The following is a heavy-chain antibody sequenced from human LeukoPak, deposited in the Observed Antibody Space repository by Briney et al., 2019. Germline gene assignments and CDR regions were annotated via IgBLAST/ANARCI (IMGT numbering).Heavy chain of an antibody. D-gene: IGHD4-17*01. CDR1: GYSISSGYY. J-gene: IGHJ4*02. V-gene: IGHV4-38-2*02. CDR2: IYHSGST. Sequence: SETLSLTCTVSGYSISSGYYWGWIRQPPGKGLEWIGSIYHSGSTYYNPSLKSRVTISVDTSKNQFSLKLSSVTAADTAVYYCARGRGPYGDYSWGGYWGQGTLVTVSS. CDR3: ARGRGPYGDYSWGGY.